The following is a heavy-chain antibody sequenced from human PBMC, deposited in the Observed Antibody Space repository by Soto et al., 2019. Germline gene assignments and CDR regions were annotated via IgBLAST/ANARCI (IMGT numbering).Heavy chain of an antibody. CDR3: ARDHRGGTDAFDV. Sequence: QVQLVQSGAEVKKPGASVKVSCKASGYTFTSFGISWVRQAPGQGLEWMGWISAYNGNTNYAENLQGRVTMTTDTASRAADMELWRLRSVDTAVHYCARDHRGGTDAFDVWGQGTMVTVSS. CDR1: GYTFTSFG. D-gene: IGHD2-15*01. J-gene: IGHJ3*01. V-gene: IGHV1-18*01. CDR2: ISAYNGNT.